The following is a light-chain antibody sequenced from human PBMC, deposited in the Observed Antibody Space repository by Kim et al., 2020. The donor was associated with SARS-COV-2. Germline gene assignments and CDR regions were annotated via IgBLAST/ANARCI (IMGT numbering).Light chain of an antibody. CDR3: CSLAGSAVI. CDR1: SSDVGGYNY. V-gene: IGLV2-11*01. Sequence: QSALTQPRSVSGSPGQSVTISCTGTSSDVGGYNYVSWYHQHPGKAPKLMIYDVNKRPSGVPDRFSGSKSGNTASLMISGLRAEDEAEYHCCSLAGSAVICGGGTQLTVL. J-gene: IGLJ2*01. CDR2: DVN.